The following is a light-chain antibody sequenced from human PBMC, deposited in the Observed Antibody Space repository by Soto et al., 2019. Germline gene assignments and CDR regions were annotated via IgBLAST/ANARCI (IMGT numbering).Light chain of an antibody. V-gene: IGKV3-20*01. J-gene: IGKJ1*01. CDR2: GAS. CDR1: QTVTSSY. Sequence: EIVLTQSPGTLSLSPGERATLSCRASQTVTSSYLAWYQQKPGQAPRLLIYGASSRATGIPARLSGSGSGTDFTLTISRLEPEDFAVYYCQQYGSSPPTFGQGTKVEIK. CDR3: QQYGSSPPT.